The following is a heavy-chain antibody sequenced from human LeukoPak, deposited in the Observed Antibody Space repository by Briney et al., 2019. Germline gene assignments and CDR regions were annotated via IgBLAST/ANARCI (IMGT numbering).Heavy chain of an antibody. CDR2: ISSSSSYI. V-gene: IGHV3-21*01. D-gene: IGHD2-15*01. J-gene: IGHJ4*02. CDR1: GFTFSSYS. Sequence: GGSLRLSCAASGFTFSSYSMNWVRQAPGKGLEWVSSISSSSSYIYYADSVKGRFTISRDNAKNSLYLQMNSLRAEDTAVYYCARDRGYCSGGSCYENDYWVQGTLVTVSS. CDR3: ARDRGYCSGGSCYENDY.